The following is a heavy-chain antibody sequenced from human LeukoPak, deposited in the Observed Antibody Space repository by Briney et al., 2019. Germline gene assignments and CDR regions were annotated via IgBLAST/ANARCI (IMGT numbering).Heavy chain of an antibody. D-gene: IGHD4/OR15-4a*01. CDR2: IKSKTDGGTT. J-gene: IGHJ4*02. CDR1: GFTFSNAW. V-gene: IGHV3-15*01. CDR3: AKDVRGGCSGANCHY. Sequence: PGGSLRLSCAASGFTFSNAWMSWVRQAPGKGLEWVGRIKSKTDGGTTDYAAPVKGRFTISRDDSKTTLYLQMNSLRAEDTAVYYCAKDVRGGCSGANCHYWGQGTLVTVSS.